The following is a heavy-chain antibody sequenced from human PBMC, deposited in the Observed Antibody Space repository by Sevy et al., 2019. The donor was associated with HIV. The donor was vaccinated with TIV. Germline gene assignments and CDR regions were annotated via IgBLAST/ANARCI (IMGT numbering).Heavy chain of an antibody. CDR2: FSSSGLSTFIGSAGTT. CDR3: ARDNDVLFGVVMNPTFDY. V-gene: IGHV3-23*01. Sequence: GGSLRLSCAASGFTFSNYAMSWVRQAPGKGLEWVSTFSSSGLSTFIGSAGTTYYTDSVKGRFTISRDNSKNTLYLQMNSLRAEDTAVYYCARDNDVLFGVVMNPTFDYWGQGTLVTVSS. CDR1: GFTFSNYA. J-gene: IGHJ4*02. D-gene: IGHD3-3*01.